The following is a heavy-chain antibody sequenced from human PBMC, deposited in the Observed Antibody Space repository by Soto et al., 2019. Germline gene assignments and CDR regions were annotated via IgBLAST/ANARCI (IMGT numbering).Heavy chain of an antibody. CDR1: GFTFSSYS. J-gene: IGHJ6*04. V-gene: IGHV3-21*01. D-gene: IGHD4-17*01. CDR3: ARDGRTTGGLDV. Sequence: EVQLVESGGGLVKPGGSLRLSCAASGFTFSSYSMNWVRQAPGKGLEWVSSISSGSSYIYYADSVKGRFTISRDNAKNSLYLQMNSLRAEDTAVYYCARDGRTTGGLDVWGKGTTVTVSS. CDR2: ISSGSSYI.